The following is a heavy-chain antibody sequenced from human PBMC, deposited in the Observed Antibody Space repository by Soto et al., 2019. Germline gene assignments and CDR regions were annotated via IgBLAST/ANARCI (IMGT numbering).Heavy chain of an antibody. J-gene: IGHJ6*02. CDR2: LNPNSGGT. V-gene: IGHV1-2*04. CDR3: ARVRVAARPPYYDYGMDV. D-gene: IGHD6-6*01. Sequence: ASVKVSCKASGYTFTGYYIHWVRQAPGQGLEWMGWLNPNSGGTNYAQKFQGWVTLTRATSISTAYLELTRLRSDDTAVYYCARVRVAARPPYYDYGMDVWGQGTTVTVSS. CDR1: GYTFTGYY.